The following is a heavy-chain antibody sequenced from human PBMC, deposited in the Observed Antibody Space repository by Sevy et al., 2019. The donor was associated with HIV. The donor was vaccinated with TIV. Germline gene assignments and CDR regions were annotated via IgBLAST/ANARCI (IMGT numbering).Heavy chain of an antibody. Sequence: ASVKVSCKVSGYTLITYRITWVRQAPRQGLEWIGWISPHNGDTNYAQKLQGRVTMITDTSANTAYMEVRCLRYDDTAVYYCARAYCSGGRCYSLAYWGQGTLVTVSS. CDR2: ISPHNGDT. CDR1: GYTLITYR. CDR3: ARAYCSGGRCYSLAY. D-gene: IGHD2-15*01. V-gene: IGHV1-18*01. J-gene: IGHJ4*02.